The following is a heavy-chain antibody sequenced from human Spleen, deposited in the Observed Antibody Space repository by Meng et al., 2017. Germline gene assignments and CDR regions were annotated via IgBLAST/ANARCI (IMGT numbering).Heavy chain of an antibody. CDR3: AILNGDPMDY. D-gene: IGHD3-10*01. Sequence: GESLKISCQGSGYKFSSYWVAWVRQMPGKGLEWMGNIYLGDSDTRYSPSFQGQVTMSADKSTNTAFLQWSSLMSTDTAIYYCAILNGDPMDYWGQGTLVTVSS. CDR2: IYLGDSDT. V-gene: IGHV5-51*01. J-gene: IGHJ4*02. CDR1: GYKFSSYW.